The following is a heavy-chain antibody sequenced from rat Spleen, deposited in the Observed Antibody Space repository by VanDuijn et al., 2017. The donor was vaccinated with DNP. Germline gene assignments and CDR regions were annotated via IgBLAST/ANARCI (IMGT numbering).Heavy chain of an antibody. CDR2: LIYDGSRT. CDR1: GFTFSDYN. D-gene: IGHD1-11*01. Sequence: EVQLVESGGGLVQPGRSLKLSCAASGFTFSDYNMAWVRQAPKKGLEWVATLIYDGSRTYYRDSGKGRFTISRDNAKSTLYLQMDSLRSEDTATYYCATFEGRDAWGQGTSVTVSS. J-gene: IGHJ4*01. V-gene: IGHV5S10*01. CDR3: ATFEGRDA.